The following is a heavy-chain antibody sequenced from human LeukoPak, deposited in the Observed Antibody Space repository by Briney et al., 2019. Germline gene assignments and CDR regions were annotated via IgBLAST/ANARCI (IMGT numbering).Heavy chain of an antibody. CDR3: AKDPRGSSSSVRYYYYYMDV. CDR2: ISGSGGST. D-gene: IGHD6-6*01. V-gene: IGHV3-23*01. Sequence: GGSLRLSCAASGFTVSSYAMSWVRQSPGKGLAWVSAISGSGGSTYYADSVKGRFTISRDNSKNTLYLQMNSLRAEDTAVYYCAKDPRGSSSSVRYYYYYMDVWGKGTTVTVSS. J-gene: IGHJ6*03. CDR1: GFTVSSYA.